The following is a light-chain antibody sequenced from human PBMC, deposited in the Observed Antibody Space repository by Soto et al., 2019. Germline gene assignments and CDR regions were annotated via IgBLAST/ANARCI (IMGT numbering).Light chain of an antibody. J-gene: IGKJ1*01. CDR1: QSISSW. CDR3: QQYSSYSKT. V-gene: IGKV1-5*01. CDR2: DAS. Sequence: DIQMTQSPSTLSASVGDRLTITCRASQSISSWLAWYQQRPGKAPKLLIFDASSLESGVPSRFSGSGSGTEFTLTISSLQPDDFATYYCQQYSSYSKTFGQGTKVDSK.